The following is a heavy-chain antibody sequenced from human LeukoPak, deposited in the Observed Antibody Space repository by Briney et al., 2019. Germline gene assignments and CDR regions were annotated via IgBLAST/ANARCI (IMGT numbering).Heavy chain of an antibody. D-gene: IGHD3-22*01. Sequence: GGSLRLSCAASGFTFSSYEMNWVRQAPGKGLEWVSYISSSGSTIYYADSVKGRFTISRDNAKNSLYLQMNSLRAEDTAVYYCARAGTYYYDSSGQFDYWGQGTLVTVSS. V-gene: IGHV3-48*03. CDR1: GFTFSSYE. J-gene: IGHJ4*02. CDR3: ARAGTYYYDSSGQFDY. CDR2: ISSSGSTI.